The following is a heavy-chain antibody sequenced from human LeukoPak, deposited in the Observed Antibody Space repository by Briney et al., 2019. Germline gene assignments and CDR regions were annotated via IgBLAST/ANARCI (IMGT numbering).Heavy chain of an antibody. CDR2: ISGSGGTT. CDR1: GFTFSSYG. Sequence: PWGSLRLSCGASGFTFSSYGMKWVRQAPGEGLEWVSGISGSGGTTYYADSVKGRFTISRDNSKNSLSLQVSSLRAEDTAVYYCAKTNGYYSDWGQGTLVTVSS. V-gene: IGHV3-23*01. D-gene: IGHD3-22*01. CDR3: AKTNGYYSD. J-gene: IGHJ4*02.